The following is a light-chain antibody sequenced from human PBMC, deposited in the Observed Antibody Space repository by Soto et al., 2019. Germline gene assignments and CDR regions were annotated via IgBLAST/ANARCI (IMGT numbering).Light chain of an antibody. CDR3: SSYAGSNTYV. V-gene: IGLV2-8*01. Sequence: QSVLTQPPSASGSPGQSVTISCTGTSSDVGGYNYVSWYQQHPGKAPKLMIYDVSKRPSGVPDRFPGSKSGNTASLTVSGLQAEDEADYYCSSYAGSNTYVFGTGTKLTVL. CDR1: SSDVGGYNY. J-gene: IGLJ1*01. CDR2: DVS.